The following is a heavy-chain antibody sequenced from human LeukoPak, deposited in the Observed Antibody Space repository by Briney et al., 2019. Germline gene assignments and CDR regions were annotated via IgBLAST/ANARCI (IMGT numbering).Heavy chain of an antibody. CDR1: GYTFTGYY. V-gene: IGHV1-2*02. J-gene: IGHJ6*02. Sequence: ASVKVSCKASGYTFTGYYMHWVRQAPGQGLEWMGWINPNSGGTNYAQKFQGRVTMTRDTSISTAYMELSRLRSDDTAVYYCARYREPAAMPDYYHGMDVWGQGTTVTVSS. CDR2: INPNSGGT. CDR3: ARYREPAAMPDYYHGMDV. D-gene: IGHD2-2*01.